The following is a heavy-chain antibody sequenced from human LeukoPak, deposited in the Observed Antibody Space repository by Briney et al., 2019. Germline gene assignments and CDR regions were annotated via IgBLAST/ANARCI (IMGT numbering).Heavy chain of an antibody. J-gene: IGHJ4*02. CDR3: ARDKRVVGATGVGDY. CDR2: IKQDGSEK. CDR1: GFTFSSYW. V-gene: IGHV3-7*01. D-gene: IGHD1-26*01. Sequence: GGSLRLSCAASGFTFSSYWTSWVRQAPGKGLEWVANIKQDGSEKYFVDSVKGRFTISRDNAKNSLYLQMNSLRAEDTAVYFCARDKRVVGATGVGDYWGQGTLVTVSS.